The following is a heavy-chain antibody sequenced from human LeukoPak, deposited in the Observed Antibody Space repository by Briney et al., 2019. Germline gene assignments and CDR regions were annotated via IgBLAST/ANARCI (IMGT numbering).Heavy chain of an antibody. D-gene: IGHD3-3*01. CDR2: ISSSSSYI. CDR1: GFTFSGYS. J-gene: IGHJ6*03. Sequence: GGSLRLSCAASGFTFSGYSMNWVRQAPGKGLEWVSSISSSSSYIYYAGSVKGRFTISRDNAKNSLYLQMNSLRAEDTAVYYSARESVIPYDFWSGYYYYYYMDVWGKGTTVTVSS. V-gene: IGHV3-21*01. CDR3: ARESVIPYDFWSGYYYYYYMDV.